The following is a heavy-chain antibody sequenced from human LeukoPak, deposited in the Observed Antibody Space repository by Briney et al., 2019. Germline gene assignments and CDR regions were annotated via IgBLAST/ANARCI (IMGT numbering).Heavy chain of an antibody. V-gene: IGHV4-39*01. CDR1: GGSISSSSYY. CDR2: IYYSGST. Sequence: SETLSLTCTVSGGSISSSSYYWGWIRQPPGKGLGWIGSIYYSGSTYYNPSLKSRVTISVDTSKNQFSLKLSSVTAADTAVYYRARHLYYGSGSYYYYYMDVWGKGTTVTVSS. D-gene: IGHD3-10*01. J-gene: IGHJ6*03. CDR3: ARHLYYGSGSYYYYYMDV.